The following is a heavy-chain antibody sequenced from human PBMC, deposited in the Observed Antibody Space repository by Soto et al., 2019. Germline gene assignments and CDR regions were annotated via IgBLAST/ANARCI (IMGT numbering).Heavy chain of an antibody. D-gene: IGHD1-20*01. Sequence: SLRLSCAASGVNVVAFSLNFVLQAPGKGLEWVSGISVSDAFIYYADSVRGRFSISRDASENILYLQMNSLRVDDTALYYCTRETVAGITGLDYWGPGTLVTVSS. CDR1: GVNVVAFS. CDR2: ISVSDAFI. J-gene: IGHJ4*02. V-gene: IGHV3-23*01. CDR3: TRETVAGITGLDY.